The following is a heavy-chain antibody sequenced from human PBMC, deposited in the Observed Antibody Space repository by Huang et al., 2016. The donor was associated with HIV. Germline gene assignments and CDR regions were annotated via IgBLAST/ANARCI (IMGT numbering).Heavy chain of an antibody. J-gene: IGHJ5*02. CDR2: INHLGSP. CDR3: ARDATKNPRGWFDP. D-gene: IGHD3-10*01. CDR1: GGSLSGYY. Sequence: QVHLQQWGAGLLKSAETLSLPCAVYGGSLSGYYWSWLRQTPGKGLEWSGEINHLGSPNYNPSLKSRVSISMDGSKKQFSLKLRSISDADTAVYFCARDATKNPRGWFDPWGQGTLVTVSS. V-gene: IGHV4-34*02.